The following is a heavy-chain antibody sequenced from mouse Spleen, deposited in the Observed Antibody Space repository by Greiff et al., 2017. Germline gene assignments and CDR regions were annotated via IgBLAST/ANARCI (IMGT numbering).Heavy chain of an antibody. D-gene: IGHD2-4*01. Sequence: EVKLMESGGGLVKPGGSLKLSCAASGFTFSSYTMSWVRQTPAKRLEWVATISSGGGNTYYPDSVKGRFTISRDNARNTLYLQMSSLSSEDTAMYYCARQYDYDGGAFDYWGQGTTLTVSS. CDR1: GFTFSSYT. V-gene: IGHV5-9*04. J-gene: IGHJ2*01. CDR2: ISSGGGNT. CDR3: ARQYDYDGGAFDY.